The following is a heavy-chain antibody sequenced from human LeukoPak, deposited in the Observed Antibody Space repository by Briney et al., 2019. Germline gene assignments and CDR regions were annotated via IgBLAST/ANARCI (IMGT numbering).Heavy chain of an antibody. V-gene: IGHV3-21*01. D-gene: IGHD1-14*01. J-gene: IGHJ3*02. CDR2: ISSSSSYI. Sequence: GGSLRLSCVASRFTFSSYGMSWVRQAPGKGLEWVSSISSSSSYIYYADSVKGRFTISRDNAKNSLYLQMNSLRAEDTAVYYCAREEPADAFDIWGQGTMVTVSS. CDR1: RFTFSSYG. CDR3: AREEPADAFDI.